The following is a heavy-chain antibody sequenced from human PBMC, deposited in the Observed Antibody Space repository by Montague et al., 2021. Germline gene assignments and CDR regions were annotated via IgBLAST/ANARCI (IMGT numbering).Heavy chain of an antibody. D-gene: IGHD6-13*01. J-gene: IGHJ5*02. CDR2: IYYSGNS. CDR1: GASITSNIYY. V-gene: IGHV4-39*07. CDR3: ARVFSSWYVGWFDP. Sequence: SETLSLTCTVSGASITSNIYYWGWTRPSPGKGLEWLGSIYYSGNSFYQPSLKSRITMAVDTSKNQFSLKLSSVTAADTAIYYCARVFSSWYVGWFDPWGQGTLVTASS.